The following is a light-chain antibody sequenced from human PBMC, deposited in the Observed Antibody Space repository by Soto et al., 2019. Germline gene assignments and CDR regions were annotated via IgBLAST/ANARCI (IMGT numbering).Light chain of an antibody. CDR3: SSYTSSSTRV. CDR1: SSYVGGYNY. J-gene: IGLJ3*02. V-gene: IGLV2-14*01. Sequence: QSVLTQPASVSGSPGQSITISCTGTSSYVGGYNYVSWYQQHPGKAPKLMIYEVSNRPSGVSTRFSGSKSGNTASLTISGLQAEDEADYYCSSYTSSSTRVFGGWTQLTV. CDR2: EVS.